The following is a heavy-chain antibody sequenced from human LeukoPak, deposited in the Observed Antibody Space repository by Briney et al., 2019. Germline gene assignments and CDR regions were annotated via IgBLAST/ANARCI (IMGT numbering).Heavy chain of an antibody. CDR2: ITASGGST. CDR1: GFTFSSYA. V-gene: IGHV3-23*01. J-gene: IGHJ4*02. D-gene: IGHD1/OR15-1a*01. CDR3: ADRQQYSFNY. Sequence: GGSLRLSCAASGFTFSSYAISWVRQAPGKGLEWVSSITASGGSTFYADSVKGRFTISRDNSKNTLFLQMNYLRAEDTAVYFCADRQQYSFNYWGQGTLVTVSS.